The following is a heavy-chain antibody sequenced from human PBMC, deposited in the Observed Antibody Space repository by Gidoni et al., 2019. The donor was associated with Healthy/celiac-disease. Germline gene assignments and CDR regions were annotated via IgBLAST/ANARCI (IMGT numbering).Heavy chain of an antibody. CDR3: AKDAGEWELLSDY. V-gene: IGHV3-30*18. Sequence: QVQLVESGGGVVQPGRSLSLSCAASGFPFSSYGMHWVRQAPGKGLEWVAVISYDGSNKYYADSVKGRFTISRDNSKNTLYLQMNSLRAEDTAVYYCAKDAGEWELLSDYWGQGTLVTVSS. D-gene: IGHD1-26*01. CDR2: ISYDGSNK. CDR1: GFPFSSYG. J-gene: IGHJ4*02.